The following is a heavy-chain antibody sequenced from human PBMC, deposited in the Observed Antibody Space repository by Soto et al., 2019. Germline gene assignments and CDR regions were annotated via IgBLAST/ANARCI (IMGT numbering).Heavy chain of an antibody. J-gene: IGHJ3*02. CDR1: GGSISSYY. V-gene: IGHV4-59*06. D-gene: IGHD2-2*01. CDR2: IYYSGST. CDR3: AGYCSSTSCLGLGGYDAFDI. Sequence: SETLSLTCTVSGGSISSYYWSWIRQPPGKGLEWIGYIYYSGSTYYNPSLKSRVTISVDTSKNQFSLKLSSVTAADTAVYYCAGYCSSTSCLGLGGYDAFDIWGQGTMVTVSS.